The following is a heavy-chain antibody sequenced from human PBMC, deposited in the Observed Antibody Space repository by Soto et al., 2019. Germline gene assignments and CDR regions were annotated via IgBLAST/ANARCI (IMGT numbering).Heavy chain of an antibody. CDR2: ISGSGGST. CDR1: GFTFSSYA. D-gene: IGHD3-10*01. Sequence: PGGSLRLSCAASGFTFSSYAMSWVRQAPGKGLEWVSAISGSGGSTYYADSVKGRFTISRDNSKNTLYLQMNSLRAEDTAVYYCAKGPRPYYYGSGPVVDYWGQGTLVTVSS. CDR3: AKGPRPYYYGSGPVVDY. J-gene: IGHJ4*02. V-gene: IGHV3-23*01.